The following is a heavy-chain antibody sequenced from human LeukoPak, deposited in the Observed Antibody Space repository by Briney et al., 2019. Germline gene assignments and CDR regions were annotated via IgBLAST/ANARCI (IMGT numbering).Heavy chain of an antibody. CDR3: ARDLGQYYDTSDNWFDP. V-gene: IGHV3-74*01. CDR2: INSDGINT. D-gene: IGHD3-22*01. CDR1: GFTFSNYA. Sequence: QPGGSLRLSCAASGFTFSNYAMHWVRQAPGKGLVWVSRINSDGINTSYADSVKGRFTISRDNAKNTLNLQMNSLRAEDTAVYYCARDLGQYYDTSDNWFDPWGQGTLVTVSS. J-gene: IGHJ5*02.